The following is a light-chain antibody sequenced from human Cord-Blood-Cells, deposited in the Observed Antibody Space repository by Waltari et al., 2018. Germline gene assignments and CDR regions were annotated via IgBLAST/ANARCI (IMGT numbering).Light chain of an antibody. V-gene: IGLV2-14*03. CDR3: SSYTSSSTWV. CDR1: SSDVGGYNY. Sequence: QSALTQPASVSGSPGQSITTFCTGTSSDVGGYNYVSWYQQHPGKAPKLMIYDVSNRPSGVSNRFSGSKSGNTASLTISGLQAEDEADYYCSSYTSSSTWVFGGGTKLTVL. J-gene: IGLJ3*02. CDR2: DVS.